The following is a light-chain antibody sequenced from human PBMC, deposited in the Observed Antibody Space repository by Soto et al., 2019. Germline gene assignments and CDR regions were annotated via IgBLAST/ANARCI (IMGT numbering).Light chain of an antibody. CDR3: QQYYKWPPSNT. Sequence: IVMTQSPATLSVSPGEKATLSCRASQSVGTNLAWYQQKPGQPPRLLIYATSTRVTGVPVRFSGSGSGTDFTLTISSLQSEDFAVYYCQQYYKWPPSNTFGQGTRLEIK. V-gene: IGKV3D-15*01. CDR1: QSVGTN. J-gene: IGKJ5*01. CDR2: ATS.